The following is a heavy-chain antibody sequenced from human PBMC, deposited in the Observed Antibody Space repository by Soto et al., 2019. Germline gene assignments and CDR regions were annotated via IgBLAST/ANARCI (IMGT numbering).Heavy chain of an antibody. V-gene: IGHV4-39*01. Sequence: ETLPLTCSVSGGFTSTSSYYWGWFRQPPGKGLEWIGSIYYSGSTYYNPSLKSRVTISVDTSKNQFSLKLGSVTAADTAVYYCARDYDSSGDYWGQGTLV. CDR3: ARDYDSSGDY. CDR1: GGFTSTSSYY. D-gene: IGHD3-22*01. J-gene: IGHJ4*02. CDR2: IYYSGST.